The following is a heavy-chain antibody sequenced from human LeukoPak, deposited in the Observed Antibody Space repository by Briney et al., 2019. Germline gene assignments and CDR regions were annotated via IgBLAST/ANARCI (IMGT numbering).Heavy chain of an antibody. Sequence: GGSLRLSCAASGFTFSSYAMSWVRQAPGKGLEWVSTISGSGSSTYYADSVKGRFTISRDNSKNTLYLQMNSLRAEDTAVYYCAKVSSSSNWSDYWGQGTLVTVSS. CDR3: AKVSSSSNWSDY. V-gene: IGHV3-23*01. CDR2: ISGSGSST. D-gene: IGHD6-13*01. CDR1: GFTFSSYA. J-gene: IGHJ4*02.